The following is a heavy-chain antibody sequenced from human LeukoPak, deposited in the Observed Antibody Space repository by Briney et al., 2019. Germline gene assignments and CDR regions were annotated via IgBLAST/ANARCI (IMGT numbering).Heavy chain of an antibody. CDR1: GFTFSSYE. Sequence: GGSLRLSCAASGFTFSSYEMNWVRQAPGKGLEWVSYISSSGSTIYYADSVKGRFTISRDNAKNSLYLQMNSLRADDTAVYYCAREYYFYHMDGWGKGTTVTVSS. CDR2: ISSSGSTI. J-gene: IGHJ6*03. V-gene: IGHV3-48*03. CDR3: AREYYFYHMDG.